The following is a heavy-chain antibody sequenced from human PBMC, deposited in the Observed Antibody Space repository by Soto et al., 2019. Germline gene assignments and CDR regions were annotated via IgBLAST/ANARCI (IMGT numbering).Heavy chain of an antibody. CDR2: ISGGGSRT. V-gene: IGHV3-23*01. J-gene: IGHJ5*02. D-gene: IGHD3-22*01. Sequence: GGSLRLSCSASGLTFSIYAMSWVRQAPGKGLDWVSSISGGGSRTYYADSVKGRFTISRDNSKNTLYLQMNSLRAEDTALYYCYYYDSSDYGYNLFDPWGKGTRVTVSS. CDR3: YYYDSSDYGYNLFDP. CDR1: GLTFSIYA.